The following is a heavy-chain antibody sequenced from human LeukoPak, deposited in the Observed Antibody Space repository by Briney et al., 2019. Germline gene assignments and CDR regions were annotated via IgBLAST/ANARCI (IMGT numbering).Heavy chain of an antibody. V-gene: IGHV3-30-3*01. D-gene: IGHD2-2*01. Sequence: GGSLRLSCAASGFTFSSYAMHWVRQAPGKGLEWVAVISYDGSNKYYADSVKGRFTIPRDNSKNTLYLQMNSLRAEDTAVYYCARDPKRYCSSTSCSGSLDYWGQGTLVTVSS. CDR2: ISYDGSNK. CDR3: ARDPKRYCSSTSCSGSLDY. CDR1: GFTFSSYA. J-gene: IGHJ4*02.